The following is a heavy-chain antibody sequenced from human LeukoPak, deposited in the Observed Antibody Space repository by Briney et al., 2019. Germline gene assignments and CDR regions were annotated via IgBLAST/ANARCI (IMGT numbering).Heavy chain of an antibody. CDR2: ISGSGGST. D-gene: IGHD3-22*01. CDR3: ARDSGIYDSSGYHGLSYYGMDV. CDR1: GFTFASYA. V-gene: IGHV3-23*01. Sequence: PGGSLRLSCAASGFTFASYAMTWVRQAPGKGLEWFSAISGSGGSTYYADSVKGRFTISRDNYKNTLYLQMNSLRAEDTAVYYCARDSGIYDSSGYHGLSYYGMDVWGQGTTVTVSS. J-gene: IGHJ6*02.